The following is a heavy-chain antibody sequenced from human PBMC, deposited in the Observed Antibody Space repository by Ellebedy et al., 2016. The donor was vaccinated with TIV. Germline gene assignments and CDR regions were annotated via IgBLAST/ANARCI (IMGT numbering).Heavy chain of an antibody. V-gene: IGHV3-7*03. Sequence: PGGSLRLSCAASGFTFSTYWMTWVRQAPGKGLQWVANIEQDGYQKTYWDSVKSRFTISRDNAGNSLNLQMNSLRDEDTAVYYFARSRRVAVTGGVYSGIDVWGRGTTVTVSS. CDR3: ARSRRVAVTGGVYSGIDV. CDR2: IEQDGYQK. D-gene: IGHD6-19*01. J-gene: IGHJ6*02. CDR1: GFTFSTYW.